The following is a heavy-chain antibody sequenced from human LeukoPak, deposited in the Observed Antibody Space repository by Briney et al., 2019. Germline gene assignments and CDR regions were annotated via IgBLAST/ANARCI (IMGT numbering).Heavy chain of an antibody. CDR3: ARGSYDFWSGYWVRNNWFDP. V-gene: IGHV7-4-1*02. CDR1: GYTFTSYA. D-gene: IGHD3-3*01. J-gene: IGHJ5*02. Sequence: APVKVSCKASGYTFTSYAMNWVRQAPGQGLEWMGWINTNTGNPTYAQGFTGRFVFSLDTSVSTAYLQISSLKAEDTAVYYCARGSYDFWSGYWVRNNWFDPWGQGTLVTVSS. CDR2: INTNTGNP.